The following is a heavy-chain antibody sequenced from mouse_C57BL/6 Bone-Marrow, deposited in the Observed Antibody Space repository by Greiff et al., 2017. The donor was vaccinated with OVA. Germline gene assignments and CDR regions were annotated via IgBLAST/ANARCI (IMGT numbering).Heavy chain of an antibody. J-gene: IGHJ1*03. Sequence: VQLQQSGAELVRPGASVKLSCTASGFNIKDDYMHWVKQRPEQGLEWIGWIDPENGDTEYASKFQGKATITADTSSNTAYLQLSSLTSEDTAVXYCTSLYWYFDGWGTGTTVTVSS. D-gene: IGHD1-1*01. CDR3: TSLYWYFDG. CDR1: GFNIKDDY. CDR2: IDPENGDT. V-gene: IGHV14-4*01.